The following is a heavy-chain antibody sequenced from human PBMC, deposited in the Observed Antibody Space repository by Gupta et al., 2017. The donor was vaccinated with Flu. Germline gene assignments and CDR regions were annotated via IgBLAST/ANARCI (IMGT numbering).Heavy chain of an antibody. CDR3: ASDEGYCSSTSCYMGEGFDS. J-gene: IGHJ4*02. D-gene: IGHD2-2*02. CDR1: GGSISSYS. Sequence: QESGPGLVKPSETLSLICTVSGGSISSYSWSWIRQPAGKGLEWIGRMYNRGSTNYNPSLKSRVTMSVDTSKNQFTLKLSSVTAADTAVYYCASDEGYCSSTSCYMGEGFDSWGQGTLVTVSS. CDR2: MYNRGST. V-gene: IGHV4-4*07.